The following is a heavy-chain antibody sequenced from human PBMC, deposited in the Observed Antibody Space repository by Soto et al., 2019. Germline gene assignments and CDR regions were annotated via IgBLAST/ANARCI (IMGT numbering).Heavy chain of an antibody. Sequence: ASVKVSCKASGYTFTSYGISWVRQAPGQGLEWMGWISAYNGNTNYAQKLQGRVTMTTDTSTSTAYMELRSLRSDDTAVYYCARDYIAHYYGSGSYWDYWGQGTLVTVSS. J-gene: IGHJ4*02. CDR3: ARDYIAHYYGSGSYWDY. D-gene: IGHD3-10*01. CDR1: GYTFTSYG. CDR2: ISAYNGNT. V-gene: IGHV1-18*01.